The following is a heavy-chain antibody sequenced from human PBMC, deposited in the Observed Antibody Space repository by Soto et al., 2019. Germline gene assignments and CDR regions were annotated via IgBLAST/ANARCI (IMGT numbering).Heavy chain of an antibody. D-gene: IGHD3-3*02. CDR3: ARAKTSLASRIYYGMDV. CDR1: GFTFSTYA. J-gene: IGHJ6*02. V-gene: IGHV3-33*01. Sequence: QVQLVESGGGVVQPGGSLRLSCAASGFTFSTYAMHWVRQAPGKGLEWVAVMWYDGSQKYYADSVKGRFTISRDNSENTVSLQMRSLRAEDTAVYYCARAKTSLASRIYYGMDVWGQGTTVIVSS. CDR2: MWYDGSQK.